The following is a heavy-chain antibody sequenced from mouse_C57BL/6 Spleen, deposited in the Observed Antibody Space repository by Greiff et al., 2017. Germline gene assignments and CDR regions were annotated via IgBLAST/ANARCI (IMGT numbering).Heavy chain of an antibody. Sequence: EVKLVESGGGLVKPGGSLKLSCAASGFTFSSYAMSWVRQTPEKMLEWVATISDGGSYTYYPDNVKGRFTISRDNAKNNLYLQMSHLKSEDTAMYYCARNFITTGVDYFDYWGQGTTLTVSS. CDR3: ARNFITTGVDYFDY. CDR2: ISDGGSYT. V-gene: IGHV5-4*03. CDR1: GFTFSSYA. D-gene: IGHD1-1*01. J-gene: IGHJ2*01.